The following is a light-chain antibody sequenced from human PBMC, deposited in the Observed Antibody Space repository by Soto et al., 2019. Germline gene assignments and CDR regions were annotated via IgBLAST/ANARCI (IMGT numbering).Light chain of an antibody. V-gene: IGKV3-15*01. J-gene: IGKJ2*01. CDR1: QSVSSSY. CDR2: GAS. CDR3: QHYNYWPYT. Sequence: EIVLTQSPGTLSLSPGERATLSCSASQSVSSSYLAWYQQKPGQAPRLLIYGASTRATGIPARFSGSGSGTEFTLTISSLQSEDFAVYYCQHYNYWPYTLGQGPRWIS.